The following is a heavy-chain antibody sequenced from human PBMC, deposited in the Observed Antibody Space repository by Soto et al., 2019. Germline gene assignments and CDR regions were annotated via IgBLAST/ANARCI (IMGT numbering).Heavy chain of an antibody. CDR2: INAGNGNT. V-gene: IGHV1-3*05. D-gene: IGHD2-21*02. J-gene: IGHJ4*02. CDR3: ARSIVVVTALDY. CDR1: GYTFTSYA. Sequence: QVQLVQSGAEEKKPGASVKVSCKVSGYTFTSYAMHWVRQAPGQRLEWMGWINAGNGNTKYSQKFQGRVTITRDTSASTAYMELSSLRSEDTAVYYCARSIVVVTALDYLGQGTLVTVSS.